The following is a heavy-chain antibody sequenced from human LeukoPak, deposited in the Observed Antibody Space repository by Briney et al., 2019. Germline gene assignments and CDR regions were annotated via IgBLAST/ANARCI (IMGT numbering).Heavy chain of an antibody. J-gene: IGHJ3*02. Sequence: SETLSLTCTVSGGSISSYYWSWIRQPPGKGLEWIGYIYYSGSTNYNPSLKSRVTISVDTSKNQFSLELSSVTATDTAVYFCATNRAGTYDRPFDIWGQGTMVTVSS. D-gene: IGHD1-26*01. CDR2: IYYSGST. V-gene: IGHV4-59*08. CDR1: GGSISSYY. CDR3: ATNRAGTYDRPFDI.